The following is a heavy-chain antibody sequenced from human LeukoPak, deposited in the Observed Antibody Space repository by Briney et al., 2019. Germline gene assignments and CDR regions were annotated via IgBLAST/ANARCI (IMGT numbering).Heavy chain of an antibody. CDR2: IRSKTDGGAS. V-gene: IGHV3-15*01. CDR3: TTDVNRFMVTASS. D-gene: IGHD2-21*02. CDR1: GFTFSKVW. J-gene: IGHJ5*02. Sequence: GGSLRLSCAASGFTFSKVWMTWVRQAPGKGLEWVGHIRSKTDGGASEYAAPVKGRFSVSRDDSNNTLYLEMISLKADDTAIYYCTTDVNRFMVTASSWGQGTLVTVSS.